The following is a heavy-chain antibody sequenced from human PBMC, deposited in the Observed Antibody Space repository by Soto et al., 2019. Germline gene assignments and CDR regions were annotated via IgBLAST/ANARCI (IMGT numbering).Heavy chain of an antibody. D-gene: IGHD1-26*01. CDR3: AREAESVVGASYFYFYGMDV. Sequence: GGSLRLSXAASGFTFNNYAMHWVRQAPGKGLEWVALISHDGSNRYFADSVKGRFTISRDNSKSTLYLQINSLRAEDTAVYFCAREAESVVGASYFYFYGMDVWGQGTTVTVSS. CDR1: GFTFNNYA. CDR2: ISHDGSNR. J-gene: IGHJ6*02. V-gene: IGHV3-30-3*01.